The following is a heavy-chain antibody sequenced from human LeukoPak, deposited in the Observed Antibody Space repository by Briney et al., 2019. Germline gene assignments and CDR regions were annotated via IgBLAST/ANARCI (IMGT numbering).Heavy chain of an antibody. CDR2: ISSSSSYI. D-gene: IGHD5-12*01. Sequence: GGSLRLSCAASGFTFSSYSRNWVRKAPGKGLEWVSSISSSSSYIYYADSVKGRFTISRDNAKNSLYLQMNSLRAEDTAVYYCARDIVATIDYYYYYYGMDVWGQGTTVTVSS. CDR3: ARDIVATIDYYYYYYGMDV. J-gene: IGHJ6*02. V-gene: IGHV3-21*01. CDR1: GFTFSSYS.